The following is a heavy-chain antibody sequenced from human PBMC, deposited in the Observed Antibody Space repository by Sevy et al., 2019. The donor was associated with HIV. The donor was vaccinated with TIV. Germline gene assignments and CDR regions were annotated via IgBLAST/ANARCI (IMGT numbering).Heavy chain of an antibody. Sequence: GGSLRLSCAASGFTFSKYSMSWVREPPGKGLEWVSSLSFGSDDINYADSVKGRFNISRDNSKRSVYLLMNNLRPEDTAVYYCAREGCTKPHDYWGQGTLVTVSS. J-gene: IGHJ4*02. D-gene: IGHD2-8*01. V-gene: IGHV3-23*01. CDR3: AREGCTKPHDY. CDR2: LSFGSDDI. CDR1: GFTFSKYS.